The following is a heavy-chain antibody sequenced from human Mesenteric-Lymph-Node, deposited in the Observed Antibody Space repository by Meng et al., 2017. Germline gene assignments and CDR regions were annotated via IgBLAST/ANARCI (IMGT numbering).Heavy chain of an antibody. CDR3: AMRKYTYGYYYDY. V-gene: IGHV3-23*01. Sequence: GESLKISCAASGFTFRSYEMNWVRQAPGKGLEWVSGNSGSSDNTYYADSVKGRFTISRDNSKNTLYLQMNSLRAEDTALYYCAMRKYTYGYYYDYWGQGTLVTVSS. CDR1: GFTFRSYE. D-gene: IGHD5-18*01. CDR2: NSGSSDNT. J-gene: IGHJ4*02.